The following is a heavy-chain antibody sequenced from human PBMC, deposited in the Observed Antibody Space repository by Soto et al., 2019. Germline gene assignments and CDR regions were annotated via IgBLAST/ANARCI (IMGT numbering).Heavy chain of an antibody. CDR2: ISAYNGNT. D-gene: IGHD4-17*01. J-gene: IGHJ6*02. CDR3: ARDEFGWYGDYSSYYYYGMDV. Sequence: GASVKVSCKASGYTFSSYGISWVRQAPGQGLEWVGWISAYNGNTNYAQKLQGRVTMTTDTSTSTAYMELRSLRSDDTAVYYCARDEFGWYGDYSSYYYYGMDVWGQGTTVTVSS. V-gene: IGHV1-18*01. CDR1: GYTFSSYG.